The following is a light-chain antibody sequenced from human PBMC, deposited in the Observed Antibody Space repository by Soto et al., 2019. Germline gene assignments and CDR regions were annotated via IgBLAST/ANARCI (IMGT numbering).Light chain of an antibody. J-gene: IGKJ5*01. CDR1: QDISIY. Sequence: DIQMTQSPSSLSASVGDRVTITCQASQDISIYLNWYQQKPGKAPKLLIYEASNLETGVPSRFSGSGSGTDFTFTISSLQPEDIAKYYCQQYDNLPITFGQGTRLEIK. V-gene: IGKV1-33*01. CDR2: EAS. CDR3: QQYDNLPIT.